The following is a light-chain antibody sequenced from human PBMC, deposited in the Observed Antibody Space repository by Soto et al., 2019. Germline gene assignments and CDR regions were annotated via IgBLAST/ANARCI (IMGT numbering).Light chain of an antibody. Sequence: EIVLTQSPGTLSLSPGERATLSCRASQSVDSHYLAWYHQRPGQAPRLLISAASRRASGIPDRLSGSGSVTDFTLSISRLEPEDFGMYYCQQHVKSPRTFGQGTKLEIK. CDR3: QQHVKSPRT. CDR1: QSVDSHY. CDR2: AAS. V-gene: IGKV3-20*01. J-gene: IGKJ2*01.